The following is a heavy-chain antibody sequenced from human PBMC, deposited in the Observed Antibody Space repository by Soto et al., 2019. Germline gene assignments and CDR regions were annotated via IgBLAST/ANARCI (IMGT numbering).Heavy chain of an antibody. V-gene: IGHV6-1*01. CDR3: ARDRVVVNYYYYGMDV. Sequence: SQTLALTCAISGDSVSINSAAWNWIRQSPSRGLEWLGRTYYRSKWYNDYAVSVKSRITINPDTSKNQFSLQLNSVTPEDTAVYYCARDRVVVNYYYYGMDVWGQGTTVT. CDR2: TYYRSKWYN. CDR1: GDSVSINSAA. J-gene: IGHJ6*02. D-gene: IGHD2-15*01.